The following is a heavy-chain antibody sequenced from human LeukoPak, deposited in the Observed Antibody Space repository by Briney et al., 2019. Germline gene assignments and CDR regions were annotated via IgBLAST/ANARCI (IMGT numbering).Heavy chain of an antibody. CDR3: ARDGKMVRGVSTTSMDV. CDR1: GGTFSSYA. D-gene: IGHD3-10*01. CDR2: IIPIFGTA. V-gene: IGHV1-69*01. Sequence: GSSVKVSCKASGGTFSSYAISWVRQAPGQGLEWMGGIIPIFGTANYAQKFQGRVTITADESTSTAYMELSSLRSGDTAVYYCARDGKMVRGVSTTSMDVWGQGTTVTVSS. J-gene: IGHJ6*02.